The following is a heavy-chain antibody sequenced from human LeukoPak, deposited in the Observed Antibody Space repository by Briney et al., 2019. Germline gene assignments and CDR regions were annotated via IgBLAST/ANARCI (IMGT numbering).Heavy chain of an antibody. CDR3: AGGGDFDY. CDR1: GFNFSIYF. D-gene: IGHD3-16*01. J-gene: IGHJ4*02. V-gene: IGHV3-21*01. Sequence: GGSLRLSCAASGFNFSIYFMNWVRRAPGKGLEWVSSISRTSEYIHYADSVRGRFAISRDNAKNSVYLQMNSLRAEDTAVYFCAGGGDFDYWGQGILVTVS. CDR2: ISRTSEYI.